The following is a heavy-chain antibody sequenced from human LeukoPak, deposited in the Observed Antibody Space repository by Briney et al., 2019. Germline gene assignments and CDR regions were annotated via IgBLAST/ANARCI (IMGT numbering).Heavy chain of an antibody. CDR3: AAGDILTGLNFDY. V-gene: IGHV3-7*01. CDR1: GFTFSSYW. CDR2: IKQDGSEK. Sequence: GSLRLSCAASGFTFSSYWMSWVRQAPGKGLEWVANIKQDGSEKYYVDSVKGRFTISRDNAKNSLYLQMNSLRAEDTAAYYCAAGDILTGLNFDYWGQGTLVSVSS. D-gene: IGHD3-9*01. J-gene: IGHJ4*02.